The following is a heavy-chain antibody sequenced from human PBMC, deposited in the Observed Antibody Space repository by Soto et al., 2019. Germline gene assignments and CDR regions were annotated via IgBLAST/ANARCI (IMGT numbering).Heavy chain of an antibody. V-gene: IGHV2-5*01. D-gene: IGHD6-19*01. CDR2: IYWHDDK. CDR3: AKSGSSGWYGWFDP. Sequence: SGPTPVNPTHTLTLTCIFSGFSLRTSGVGVGWIRQPPGKALEWLGFIYWHDDKRYSSSLKSRLTITKDTSKSQVVLTMTNMAPVDTATYYCAKSGSSGWYGWFDPWGQGTLVTVSS. CDR1: GFSLRTSGVG. J-gene: IGHJ5*02.